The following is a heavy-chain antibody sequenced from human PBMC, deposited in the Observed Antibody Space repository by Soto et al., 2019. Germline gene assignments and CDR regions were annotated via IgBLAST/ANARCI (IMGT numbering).Heavy chain of an antibody. CDR2: VRGSGDIT. CDR3: ARGSDDYSYYFDS. CDR1: GFTFINYA. D-gene: IGHD3-16*01. Sequence: GGSLRLSCVASGFTFINYAMSWVRQAPGKGLEWVSGVRGSGDITEYTDSVKGRFTISRDNSKSTLYLQMSSLRAEDTAVYFCARGSDDYSYYFDSWGQGTLVTVSS. V-gene: IGHV3-23*01. J-gene: IGHJ4*02.